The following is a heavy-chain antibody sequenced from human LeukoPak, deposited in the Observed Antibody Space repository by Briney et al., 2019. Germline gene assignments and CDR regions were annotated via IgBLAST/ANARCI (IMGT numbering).Heavy chain of an antibody. D-gene: IGHD1-26*01. CDR2: IIPILGIA. CDR3: AIPGSGSYYFDY. V-gene: IGHV1-69*02. CDR1: GGTFSSYT. J-gene: IGHJ4*02. Sequence: GASVKVSCKASGGTFSSYTISWVRQAPGQGLEWMGRIIPILGIANYAQKFQGRVTITADKSTSTAYMELSSLRSEDTAVYYCAIPGSGSYYFDYWGQGTLVTVSS.